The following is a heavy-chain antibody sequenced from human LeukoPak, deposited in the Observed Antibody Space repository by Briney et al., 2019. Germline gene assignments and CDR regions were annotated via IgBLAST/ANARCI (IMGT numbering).Heavy chain of an antibody. J-gene: IGHJ4*02. D-gene: IGHD2-21*02. Sequence: SETLSLTCTVSGGSISSYYWTWIRQPPGKGLEWIGDIYNSGSTNYNPSLKSRVTISVDTSKNQFSLKLSSVTAADTAVYYCARVEVVVTAILDYWGQGTLVTVSS. CDR1: GGSISSYY. V-gene: IGHV4-59*08. CDR3: ARVEVVVTAILDY. CDR2: IYNSGST.